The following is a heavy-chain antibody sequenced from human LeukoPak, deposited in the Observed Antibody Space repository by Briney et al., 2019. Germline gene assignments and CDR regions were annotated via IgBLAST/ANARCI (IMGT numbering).Heavy chain of an antibody. J-gene: IGHJ4*02. D-gene: IGHD6-6*01. Sequence: ASVKVSCKASGGTFSSYAISWVRQAPGQGLEWMGRIIPILGIANYAQKFQGRVTITADKSTSTAYMELSSLRSEDTAVYYCARGDSMAARPIDYWGQGTLVTVSS. CDR2: IIPILGIA. CDR3: ARGDSMAARPIDY. V-gene: IGHV1-69*04. CDR1: GGTFSSYA.